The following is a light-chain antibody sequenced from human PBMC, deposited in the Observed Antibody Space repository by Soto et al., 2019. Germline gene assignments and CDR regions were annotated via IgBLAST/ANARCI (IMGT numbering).Light chain of an antibody. CDR1: QSVSTY. CDR3: QQHANWPLT. J-gene: IGKJ4*01. V-gene: IGKV3-11*01. CDR2: EAS. Sequence: DSVLTQSPATMSLYPGEGATLSCRASQSVSTYLAWYQQKPGQAPGLLIYEASTRATGIPARFSGSGSGTDFTLTISSLEPEDFAVYYCQQHANWPLTFGGGTKVDIK.